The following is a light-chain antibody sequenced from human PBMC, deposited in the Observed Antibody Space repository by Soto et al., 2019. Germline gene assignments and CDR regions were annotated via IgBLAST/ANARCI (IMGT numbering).Light chain of an antibody. CDR3: CSYAGSSIPYV. J-gene: IGLJ1*01. CDR1: SSDVGSYNL. CDR2: EGS. V-gene: IGLV2-23*01. Sequence: QSVLTQPASVSWSPGQSITISCTGNSSDVGSYNLVSWYQQHPGKAPKLMIYEGSKRPSGVSNRFSGSKSGNTASLTISGLQAEDEADYYCCSYAGSSIPYVFGTGTKVTVL.